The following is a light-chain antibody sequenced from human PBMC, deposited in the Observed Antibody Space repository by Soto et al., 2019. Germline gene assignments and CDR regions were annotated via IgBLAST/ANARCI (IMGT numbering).Light chain of an antibody. CDR3: QQYNNWPFT. CDR2: GAS. CDR1: QSVSSN. Sequence: EIVMTQSPATLSVSPGERATLSCRASQSVSSNLAWYQQKPGQAPRLLISGASTRPTGIPARFSGSGSGTEFTLTISSLQSEDFAVYYCQQYNNWPFTFGGGTKVEIK. V-gene: IGKV3-15*01. J-gene: IGKJ4*01.